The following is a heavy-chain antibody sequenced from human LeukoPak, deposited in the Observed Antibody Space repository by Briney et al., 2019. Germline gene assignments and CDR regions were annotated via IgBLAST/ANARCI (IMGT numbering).Heavy chain of an antibody. CDR1: GSTFTSYY. Sequence: ASVKVSCKASGSTFTSYYMHWVRQAPGHGLEWMGIINPSGGSTSYAQKFQGRVTMTRDTSTSTVYMELSSLRSEDTAVYYCARGAVLRFLEWLPIYFDYWGQGTLVTVSS. D-gene: IGHD3-3*01. CDR2: INPSGGST. V-gene: IGHV1-46*01. J-gene: IGHJ4*02. CDR3: ARGAVLRFLEWLPIYFDY.